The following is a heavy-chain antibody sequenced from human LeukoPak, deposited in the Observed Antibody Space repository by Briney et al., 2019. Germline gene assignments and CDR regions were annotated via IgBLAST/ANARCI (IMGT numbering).Heavy chain of an antibody. D-gene: IGHD3-22*01. Sequence: ASVKVSCKASGYTFTGYYMHWVRQAPGQGLEWMGWINPNSGGTNYAQKFQGRDTMTRDTSISTAYMELSRLRSDDTAVYYCARGGVYYYDSSGYSGFDYWGQGTLVTVSS. CDR1: GYTFTGYY. V-gene: IGHV1-2*02. J-gene: IGHJ4*02. CDR2: INPNSGGT. CDR3: ARGGVYYYDSSGYSGFDY.